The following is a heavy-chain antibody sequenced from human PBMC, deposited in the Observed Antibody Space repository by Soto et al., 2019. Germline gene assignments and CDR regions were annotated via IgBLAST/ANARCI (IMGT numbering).Heavy chain of an antibody. Sequence: SETLSLTCAVYGGSFSGYYWSWIRQPPGKGLEWIGEINHSGSTNYNPSLKSRVTISVDTSKNQFSLKLSSVTAADTAVYYCAREVVTVVRGVIITEAFDIWGQGTMVTVSS. CDR2: INHSGST. CDR3: AREVVTVVRGVIITEAFDI. D-gene: IGHD3-10*01. CDR1: GGSFSGYY. J-gene: IGHJ3*02. V-gene: IGHV4-34*01.